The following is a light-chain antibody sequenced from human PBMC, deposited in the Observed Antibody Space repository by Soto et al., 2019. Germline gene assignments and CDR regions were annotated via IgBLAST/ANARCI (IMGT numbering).Light chain of an antibody. CDR1: SSNIGNNY. J-gene: IGLJ1*01. CDR2: DNN. CDR3: GTWDSSLSAGVV. Sequence: QSVLTQPPSVSAAPGQKVTISCSGSSSNIGNNYVSWYQQLPGTAPKLLIYDNNKRPSGIPDRFSGSKSGTSATLGITGLQTGDEADYYCGTWDSSLSAGVVSGTGTKVTVL. V-gene: IGLV1-51*01.